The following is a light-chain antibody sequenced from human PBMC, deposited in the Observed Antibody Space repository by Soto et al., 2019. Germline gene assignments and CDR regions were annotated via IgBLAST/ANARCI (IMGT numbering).Light chain of an antibody. J-gene: IGKJ1*01. V-gene: IGKV1-5*03. CDR2: KAS. Sequence: DIQMTQSPSTLSASVGDRVTITCRASRSIGTWLAWYHQKPGKAPKLLIYKASSLESGVPSRFSGSGSGTAFTLTISILQPDDFATYYCQQSARFGQGTKVQI. CDR3: QQSAR. CDR1: RSIGTW.